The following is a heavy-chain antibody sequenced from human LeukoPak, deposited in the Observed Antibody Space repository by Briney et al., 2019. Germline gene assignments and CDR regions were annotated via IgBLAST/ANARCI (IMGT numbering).Heavy chain of an antibody. CDR1: YGSISSINW. Sequence: PSGTLSLTCAVSYGSISSINWWSWVRQPPGKGLEWIGEINHSGSTNYNPSLKSRVTISVDTSKNQFSLKLSSVTAADTAVYYCARKGMLGFGYWGQGTLVTVSS. V-gene: IGHV4-4*02. CDR3: ARKGMLGFGY. CDR2: INHSGST. D-gene: IGHD2-8*01. J-gene: IGHJ4*02.